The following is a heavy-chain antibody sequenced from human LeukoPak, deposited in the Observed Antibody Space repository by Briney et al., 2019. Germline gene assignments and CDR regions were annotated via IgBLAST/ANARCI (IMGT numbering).Heavy chain of an antibody. CDR1: GYTFTSYG. Sequence: ASVKVSCKASGYTFTSYGISWVRQAPGQGLEWMGWISAYNGNTNYAQKLQGRVTMTTDTSTSTAYMELSSLRSEDTAVYYCASDLQHSGGDNWFDPWGQGTLVTVSS. CDR3: ASDLQHSGGDNWFDP. V-gene: IGHV1-18*01. D-gene: IGHD3-16*01. CDR2: ISAYNGNT. J-gene: IGHJ5*02.